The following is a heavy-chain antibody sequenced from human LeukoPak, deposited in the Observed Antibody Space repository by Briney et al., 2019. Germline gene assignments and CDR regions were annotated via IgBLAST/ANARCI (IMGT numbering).Heavy chain of an antibody. J-gene: IGHJ4*02. D-gene: IGHD2-15*01. CDR3: ARARARYCSGGSCYPIDY. V-gene: IGHV3-30*04. CDR1: GFTFSSYA. CDR2: ISYDGSNK. Sequence: GGSLRLSCAASGFTFSSYAMHWVRQAPGKGLEWVAVISYDGSNKYYADSVKGRFTISRDNSKNTLYLQMNSLRAEDTAVYYCARARARYCSGGSCYPIDYWGQGTLVTVSS.